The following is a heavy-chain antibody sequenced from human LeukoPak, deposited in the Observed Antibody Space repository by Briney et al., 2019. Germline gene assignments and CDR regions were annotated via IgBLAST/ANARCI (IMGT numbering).Heavy chain of an antibody. J-gene: IGHJ4*02. V-gene: IGHV3-33*01. D-gene: IGHD6-6*01. Sequence: PGRSLRLSCAASGFTFSSYGMHWVRQAPGKGLEWVAVIWYDGSNKHYADSVKGRFTISRDNSKNTLYLQMNSLRAEDTAVYYCARDRHSALYSSSLLLDYWGQGTLVTVSS. CDR3: ARDRHSALYSSSLLLDY. CDR1: GFTFSSYG. CDR2: IWYDGSNK.